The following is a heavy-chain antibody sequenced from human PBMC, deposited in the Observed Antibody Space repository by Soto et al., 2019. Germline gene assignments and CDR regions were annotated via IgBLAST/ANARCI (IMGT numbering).Heavy chain of an antibody. D-gene: IGHD3-10*01. CDR2: IKEDGSEK. CDR3: ARGLWFGELFPHY. J-gene: IGHJ4*02. Sequence: PGGSLRLSCAASGFTFSTYWMSWVRQAPGKGLEWVANIKEDGSEKYYVDSVKGRFTISRDNAKNSLYLQMNSLRAEDTAVYYCARGLWFGELFPHYWGQGTLVTVSS. V-gene: IGHV3-7*01. CDR1: GFTFSTYW.